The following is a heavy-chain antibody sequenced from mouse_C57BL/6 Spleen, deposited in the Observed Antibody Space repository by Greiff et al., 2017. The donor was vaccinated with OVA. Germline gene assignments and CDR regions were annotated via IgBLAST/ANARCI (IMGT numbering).Heavy chain of an antibody. J-gene: IGHJ1*03. D-gene: IGHD2-3*01. CDR1: GYSITSGYY. Sequence: ESGPGLVKPSQSLSLTCSVTGYSITSGYYWNWIRQFPGNKLEWMGYISYDGSNNYNPSLKNRISITRDTSKNQFFLKLNSVTTEDTATYYCARGWLLLWYFDVWGTGTTVTVSS. V-gene: IGHV3-6*01. CDR3: ARGWLLLWYFDV. CDR2: ISYDGSN.